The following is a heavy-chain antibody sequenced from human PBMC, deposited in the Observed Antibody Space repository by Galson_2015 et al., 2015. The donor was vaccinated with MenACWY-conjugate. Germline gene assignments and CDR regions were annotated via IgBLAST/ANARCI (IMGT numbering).Heavy chain of an antibody. Sequence: SLRLSCAASGFTVNTNYMTWVRQAPGKGLEWVSIIYSGGSTYYPDSVRGRFTISRDNSKNTLYLQMDSLRADDTAVYYCARAGSENCRTTNCLSLGAKFSYYYYMDVWDKGTTVTVSS. D-gene: IGHD2-2*01. CDR2: IYSGGST. J-gene: IGHJ6*03. V-gene: IGHV3-53*01. CDR1: GFTVNTNY. CDR3: ARAGSENCRTTNCLSLGAKFSYYYYMDV.